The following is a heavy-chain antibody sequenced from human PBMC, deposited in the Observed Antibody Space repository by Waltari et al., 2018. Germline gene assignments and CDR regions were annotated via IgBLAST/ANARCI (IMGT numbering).Heavy chain of an antibody. Sequence: EVQLVETGGGLIQPGGSLRLSCAASGFTVSSNYMSWVRQAPGKGLEWVSVIYSGGRTDYADAVKGRFTISRDNSKNTLYLQMNSLRAEDTAVYYCALFDSSGYSLIGYFDYWGQGTLVTVSS. CDR3: ALFDSSGYSLIGYFDY. V-gene: IGHV3-53*02. J-gene: IGHJ4*02. D-gene: IGHD3-22*01. CDR2: IYSGGRT. CDR1: GFTVSSNY.